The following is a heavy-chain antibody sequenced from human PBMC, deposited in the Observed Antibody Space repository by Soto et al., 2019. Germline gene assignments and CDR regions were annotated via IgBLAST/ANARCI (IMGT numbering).Heavy chain of an antibody. CDR3: ARGDEPAGDYYYYYGMPV. D-gene: IGHD4-17*01. V-gene: IGHV1-69*01. CDR1: GGTFSSYA. CDR2: IIPIFCTA. J-gene: IGHJ6*02. Sequence: QVQLVQSGAEVKKPGSSVKVSCKASGGTFSSYAISWVRQAPGQGLEWMGGIIPIFCTANYAQKFQGRVTITADEPTSTDYMELSSVGSEDTAVYYCARGDEPAGDYYYYYGMPVWGQGTTVTVSS.